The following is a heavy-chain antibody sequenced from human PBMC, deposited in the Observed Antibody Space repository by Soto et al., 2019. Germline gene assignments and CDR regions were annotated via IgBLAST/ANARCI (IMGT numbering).Heavy chain of an antibody. D-gene: IGHD5-12*01. J-gene: IGHJ4*02. Sequence: GSLRLSCAASGFTFSSYAMSWVRQAPGKGLEWVSGISGSGGSTYYAASVKGRFTISRDNSKNTLYLQMNSLRAEDTAVYYCASGYDSSYFDYWGQGTLVTVSS. V-gene: IGHV3-23*01. CDR1: GFTFSSYA. CDR2: ISGSGGST. CDR3: ASGYDSSYFDY.